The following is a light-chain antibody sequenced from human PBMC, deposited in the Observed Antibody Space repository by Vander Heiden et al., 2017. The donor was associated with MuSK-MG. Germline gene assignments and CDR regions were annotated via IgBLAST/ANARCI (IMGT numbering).Light chain of an antibody. Sequence: QSALTQPASVSGSPGQSITISCTGTSSDVGGYNYVSWYQQHPGKAPKLMIYDVSKRPSGVSSRFSGSKSGNTASLTISVPQAEDEADYYCSSYTSSSTLVFGGGTKLTVL. J-gene: IGLJ2*01. CDR1: SSDVGGYNY. CDR2: DVS. CDR3: SSYTSSSTLV. V-gene: IGLV2-14*01.